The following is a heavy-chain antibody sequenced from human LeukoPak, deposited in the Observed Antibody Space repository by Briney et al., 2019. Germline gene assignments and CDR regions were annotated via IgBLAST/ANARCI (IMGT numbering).Heavy chain of an antibody. CDR2: ISYDGSNK. CDR1: GFTFSSYA. CDR3: ARDRPDIKHIVVVTGYYDC. V-gene: IGHV3-30*04. J-gene: IGHJ4*02. Sequence: GGSLRLSCAASGFTFSSYAMHWVRQAPGKGLEWVALISYDGSNKYYADSVKGRFTISRDNSKNTLYLQMNSLRAEDTAVYYCARDRPDIKHIVVVTGYYDCWGQGTLVTVSS. D-gene: IGHD2-21*02.